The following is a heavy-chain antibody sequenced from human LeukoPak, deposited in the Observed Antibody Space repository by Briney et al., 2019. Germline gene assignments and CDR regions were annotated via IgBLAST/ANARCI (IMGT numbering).Heavy chain of an antibody. Sequence: GGSLRLSCAASGFTFSSYGMHWVRQAPGKGLEWVAVIRYDGSNKYYADSVKGRFTISRDNSKNTLYLQMNSLRAEDTAVYYCAREVSLLWFGESANWFDPWGQGTLVTVSS. CDR2: IRYDGSNK. V-gene: IGHV3-33*01. CDR3: AREVSLLWFGESANWFDP. CDR1: GFTFSSYG. D-gene: IGHD3-10*01. J-gene: IGHJ5*02.